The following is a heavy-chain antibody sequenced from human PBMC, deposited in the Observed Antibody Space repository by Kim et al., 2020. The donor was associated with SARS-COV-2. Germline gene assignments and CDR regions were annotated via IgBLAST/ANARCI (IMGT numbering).Heavy chain of an antibody. Sequence: SETLSLTCTVSGGSISSSSYYWGWIRQPPGKGLEWIGSIYYSGSTYYNPSLKSRVTISVDTSKNQFSLKLSSVTAADTAVYYCARQQDSSSWYGGVYYYYGMDVWGQGTTFTVSS. J-gene: IGHJ6*02. CDR3: ARQQDSSSWYGGVYYYYGMDV. CDR2: IYYSGST. D-gene: IGHD6-13*01. V-gene: IGHV4-39*01. CDR1: GGSISSSSYY.